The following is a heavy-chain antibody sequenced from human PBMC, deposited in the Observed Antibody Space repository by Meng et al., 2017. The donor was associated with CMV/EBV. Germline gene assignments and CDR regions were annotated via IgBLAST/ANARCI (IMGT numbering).Heavy chain of an antibody. V-gene: IGHV3-74*01. J-gene: IGHJ3*02. D-gene: IGHD4-17*01. CDR1: GFTFSSYW. Sequence: GESLKISCAASGFTFSSYWMHWVRQAPGKGLVWVSRINSDGSSTSYADSVKGRFTISRDNAKNTLYLQMNSLRAEDTAVYYCARGSRYGDRLTSMYDAFDIWGQGTMVTVSS. CDR3: ARGSRYGDRLTSMYDAFDI. CDR2: INSDGSST.